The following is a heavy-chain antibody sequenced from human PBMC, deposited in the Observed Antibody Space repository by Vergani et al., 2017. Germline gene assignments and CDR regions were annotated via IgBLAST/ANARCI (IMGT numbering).Heavy chain of an antibody. CDR3: ARTESFILRYFHWAL. Sequence: QVKLQESGPGLVKPSETLSLTCTVSGASVNSYYWSWIRHPPGKGLEWIGNIYHSGGAYYNPSLKGRVTISVDTSKNQFSLEVTSVTAADTAIYFCARTESFILRYFHWALWGQGTLVTVSS. V-gene: IGHV4-4*08. D-gene: IGHD3-9*01. CDR2: IYHSGGA. CDR1: GASVNSYY. J-gene: IGHJ4*02.